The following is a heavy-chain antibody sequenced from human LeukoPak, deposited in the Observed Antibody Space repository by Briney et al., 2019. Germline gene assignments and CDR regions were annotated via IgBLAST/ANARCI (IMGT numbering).Heavy chain of an antibody. CDR1: GGSISSYY. J-gene: IGHJ4*02. CDR3: ARASGYDYYGTPTYFDY. Sequence: SETLSLTCTVSGGSISSYYWSWIRQPPGKGLEWIGYIYYSGSTDYNPSLKSRVTISVDTSKNQFSLKLSSVTAADTAVYYCARASGYDYYGTPTYFDYWGQGTLVTVSS. D-gene: IGHD5-12*01. V-gene: IGHV4-59*01. CDR2: IYYSGST.